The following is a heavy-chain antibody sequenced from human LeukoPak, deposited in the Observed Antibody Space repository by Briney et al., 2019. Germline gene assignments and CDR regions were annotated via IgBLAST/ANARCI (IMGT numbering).Heavy chain of an antibody. Sequence: GGSLRLSCAASGFTFSSYWMSWVRQAPGKGLEWVANIKQDGSEKYYVDSVKGRFTISRDNAKNSLYLQMNSLRAEDTVVYYCAKENDFWSGYPDYWGQGTLVTVSS. D-gene: IGHD3-3*01. CDR1: GFTFSSYW. J-gene: IGHJ4*02. V-gene: IGHV3-7*01. CDR2: IKQDGSEK. CDR3: AKENDFWSGYPDY.